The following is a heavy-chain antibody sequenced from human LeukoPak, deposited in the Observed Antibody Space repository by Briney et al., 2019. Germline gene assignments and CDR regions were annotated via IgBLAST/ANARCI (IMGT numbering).Heavy chain of an antibody. Sequence: SETLSLTCTVSGGSISSSSYYWGWIRQPPGKGLEWIGSIYYSGSTYYNPSLKSRVTISVDTSKNQFSLKLSSVTAADTAVYYCARRAAYSGYDYFYWFDPWGQGTLVTVSS. V-gene: IGHV4-39*01. CDR1: GGSISSSSYY. CDR3: ARRAAYSGYDYFYWFDP. D-gene: IGHD5-12*01. CDR2: IYYSGST. J-gene: IGHJ5*02.